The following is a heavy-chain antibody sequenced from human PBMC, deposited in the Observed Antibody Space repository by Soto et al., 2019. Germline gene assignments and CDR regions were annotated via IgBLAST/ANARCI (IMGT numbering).Heavy chain of an antibody. V-gene: IGHV4-31*03. CDR2: IYYSGST. J-gene: IGHJ4*02. D-gene: IGHD2-15*01. Sequence: SETLSLTHTVSGGSISSGGYYWSWIRQHPEKGLEWIGYIYYSGSTYYDPSLKSRVTISVDTSKNQFSLKLSSVTAADTAVYYCASEFTSDCSGGSCSYFDYWGQGTLVTVSS. CDR3: ASEFTSDCSGGSCSYFDY. CDR1: GGSISSGGYY.